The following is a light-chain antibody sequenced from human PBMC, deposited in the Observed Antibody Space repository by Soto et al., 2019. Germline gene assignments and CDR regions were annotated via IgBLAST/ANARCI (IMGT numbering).Light chain of an antibody. CDR3: QSYDSSLSGWL. V-gene: IGLV1-40*01. J-gene: IGLJ2*01. CDR1: SSNIGAGYD. CDR2: GNT. Sequence: QSVLTQPPSVSGAPGQRVTISCTGSSSNIGAGYDVHWYQQLPGTAPKLLVHGNTDRPSEVPDRFSGSKSGTSASLAITGLQAEDEADYYCQSYDSSLSGWLFGGGTKLTVL.